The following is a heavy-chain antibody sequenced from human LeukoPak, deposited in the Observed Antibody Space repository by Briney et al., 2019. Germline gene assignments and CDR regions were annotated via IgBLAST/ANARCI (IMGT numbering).Heavy chain of an antibody. V-gene: IGHV4-39*01. CDR3: ARQHSSGLDY. CDR2: IYYSGGT. D-gene: IGHD6-19*01. CDR1: GGSISSSRYH. Sequence: SETLSLTCTVSGGSISSSRYHWGWIPQPPGGGLEWIGNIYYSGGTYYKPSLKIRVIISLDTSKNQFSLKLNSVTAADTAVYYFARQHSSGLDYWGQGALVTVSS. J-gene: IGHJ4*02.